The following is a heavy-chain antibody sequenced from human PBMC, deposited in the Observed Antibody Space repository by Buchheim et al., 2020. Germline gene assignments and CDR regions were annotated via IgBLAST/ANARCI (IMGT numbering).Heavy chain of an antibody. D-gene: IGHD3-3*01. J-gene: IGHJ6*02. CDR2: ISHDGSNK. CDR1: GFTFSSYG. CDR3: AKVEGYDSTQAYYYYYYGMDV. V-gene: IGHV3-30*18. Sequence: QVQLVESGGGVVQPGRSLRLSCAASGFTFSSYGMHWVRQAPGKGLEWVAVISHDGSNKYYADSVKGRFTISRDNSKNTLYLQMNSLRAEDTAVYYCAKVEGYDSTQAYYYYYYGMDVWGQGTT.